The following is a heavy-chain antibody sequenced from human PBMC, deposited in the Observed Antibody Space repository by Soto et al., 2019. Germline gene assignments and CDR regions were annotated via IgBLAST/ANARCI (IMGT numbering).Heavy chain of an antibody. V-gene: IGHV1-24*01. Sequence: GASVKVSCKVSGYTLTELSMHWVRQAPGKGLEWMGGIDPEDGETIYAQKFQGRVTMTEDTSASTAYMELSSLRSEDTAVYYCARDLGGWPDYWGQGTLVTVSS. CDR1: GYTLTELS. CDR2: IDPEDGET. CDR3: ARDLGGWPDY. J-gene: IGHJ4*02. D-gene: IGHD2-15*01.